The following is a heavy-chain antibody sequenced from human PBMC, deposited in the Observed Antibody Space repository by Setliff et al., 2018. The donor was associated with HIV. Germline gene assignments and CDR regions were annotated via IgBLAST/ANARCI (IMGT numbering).Heavy chain of an antibody. V-gene: IGHV3-23*01. CDR3: AKTLPTLYPPHDYYFAMDV. CDR1: GFTFGSYA. J-gene: IGHJ6*02. D-gene: IGHD2-15*01. CDR2: ISGSGDST. Sequence: GGSLRLSCAPSGFTFGSYAMSWVRHAPGKGLEWVSVISGSGDSTFYADSLKGRFTISRDNSKNTLYLQMNSLRAEDTAVYYCAKTLPTLYPPHDYYFAMDVWGQGTTVTVSS.